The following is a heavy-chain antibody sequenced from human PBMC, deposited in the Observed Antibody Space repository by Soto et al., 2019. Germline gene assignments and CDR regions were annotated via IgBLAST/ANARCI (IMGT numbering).Heavy chain of an antibody. CDR3: ATGVVSTGYFEP. J-gene: IGHJ4*02. D-gene: IGHD4-17*01. Sequence: EVQLAESGGGLVQPGGSLRLSCAASGFTFSDHYMDWVRQAPGKGLEWVGRSRDKVHSHTTEYAASVKGRFTISRGDSDNSLYLQMNSLKTEDTAVYYCATGVVSTGYFEPWGQGTLVTVHS. CDR1: GFTFSDHY. V-gene: IGHV3-72*01. CDR2: SRDKVHSHTT.